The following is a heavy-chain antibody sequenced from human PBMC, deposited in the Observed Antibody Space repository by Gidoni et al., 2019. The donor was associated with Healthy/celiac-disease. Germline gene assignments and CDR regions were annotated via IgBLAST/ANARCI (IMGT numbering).Heavy chain of an antibody. CDR2: ISGSGGST. CDR3: AKGRSGLRWGTPKFDP. CDR1: GFTFSSYA. D-gene: IGHD3-16*01. J-gene: IGHJ5*02. Sequence: EVQLLESGGGLVQPGGSLRLPCAASGFTFSSYAMSWVRQPPGKGLEWVSAISGSGGSTYYADSVKGRFTISRDNSKNTLYLQMNSLRAEDTAVYYCAKGRSGLRWGTPKFDPWGQGTLVTVSS. V-gene: IGHV3-23*01.